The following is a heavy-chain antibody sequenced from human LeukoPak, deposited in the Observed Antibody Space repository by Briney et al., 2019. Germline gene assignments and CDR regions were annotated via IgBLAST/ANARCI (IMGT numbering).Heavy chain of an antibody. CDR3: ARETDGGTVAGTQYYYYYYMDV. J-gene: IGHJ6*03. V-gene: IGHV4-59*01. CDR1: GGSISSYY. Sequence: SETLSLTCTISGGSISSYYWSWIRQPPGKGLEWIGYVFYSGSTNYNPSLKSRVTISIDTSKNQFSLKLSSVTAADKAVYYCARETDGGTVAGTQYYYYYYMDVWGKGTTVTVSS. CDR2: VFYSGST. D-gene: IGHD6-19*01.